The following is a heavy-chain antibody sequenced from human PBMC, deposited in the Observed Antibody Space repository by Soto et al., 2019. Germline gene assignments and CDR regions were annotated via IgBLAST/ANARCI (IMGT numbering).Heavy chain of an antibody. CDR3: TRETLTTVTYGVFDY. Sequence: GGSLRLSCTASGFTFGDYAMSWFRQAPGKGLEWVGFIRSKAYGGTTEYAASVKGRFTISRDDSKSIAYLQMNSLKTEDTAVYYCTRETLTTVTYGVFDYWGQGTLVTVSS. CDR1: GFTFGDYA. V-gene: IGHV3-49*03. CDR2: IRSKAYGGTT. D-gene: IGHD4-4*01. J-gene: IGHJ4*02.